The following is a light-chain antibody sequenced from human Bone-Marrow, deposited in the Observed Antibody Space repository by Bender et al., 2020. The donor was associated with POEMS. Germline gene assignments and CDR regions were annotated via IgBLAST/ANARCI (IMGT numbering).Light chain of an antibody. V-gene: IGLV2-14*03. CDR2: DVN. CDR1: SSDVGSYNF. J-gene: IGLJ1*01. CDR3: GSYTNFGSYV. Sequence: QSARTKPPSVSGSPGQSITISCSGTSSDVGSYNFVSWYQQHAGKAPKLMIYDVNNRPSGISNRFSGSKSGNTASLTISGLQAEDEADYYYGSYTNFGSYVFGTGTKVTFL.